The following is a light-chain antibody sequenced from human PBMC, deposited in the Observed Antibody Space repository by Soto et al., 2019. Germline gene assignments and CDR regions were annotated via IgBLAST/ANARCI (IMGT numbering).Light chain of an antibody. V-gene: IGKV3-20*01. J-gene: IGKJ2*01. CDR1: QSVSSSY. Sequence: EIVLTQSPGTLSLSPGERATLSCRASQSVSSSYLARYQQKPGQAPRLLIYGASSRATGIPDMFSGSGSGTDFTLAISRLEPEDFAVYYCQQYGSSFGQGTKLEIK. CDR3: QQYGSS. CDR2: GAS.